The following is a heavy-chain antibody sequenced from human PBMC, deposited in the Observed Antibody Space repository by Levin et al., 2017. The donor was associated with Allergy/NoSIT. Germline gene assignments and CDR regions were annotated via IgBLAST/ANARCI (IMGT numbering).Heavy chain of an antibody. Sequence: TSETLSLTCAVSGGSISSSNWWSWVRQPPGKGLEWIGEIYHSGSTNYNPSLKSRVTISVDKSKNQFSLKLSSVTAADTAVYYCASAGAGTTGYYYYGMDVWGQGTTVTVSS. CDR1: GGSISSSNW. D-gene: IGHD1-7*01. CDR2: IYHSGST. J-gene: IGHJ6*02. CDR3: ASAGAGTTGYYYYGMDV. V-gene: IGHV4-4*02.